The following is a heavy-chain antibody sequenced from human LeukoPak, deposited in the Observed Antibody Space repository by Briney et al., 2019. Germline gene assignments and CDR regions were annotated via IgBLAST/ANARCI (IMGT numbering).Heavy chain of an antibody. Sequence: PSETLSLTCTVSGGSISAYYWSWIRQPPGKGLEWIGYIHYSGTTNYYPSLRSRVTIALDTSKNQFSLKLNSVTAADTAVYYCARAGEYYYDNSGYYPNDAFDIWGQGTMVTVSS. CDR1: GGSISAYY. V-gene: IGHV4-59*12. CDR3: ARAGEYYYDNSGYYPNDAFDI. CDR2: IHYSGTT. D-gene: IGHD3-22*01. J-gene: IGHJ3*02.